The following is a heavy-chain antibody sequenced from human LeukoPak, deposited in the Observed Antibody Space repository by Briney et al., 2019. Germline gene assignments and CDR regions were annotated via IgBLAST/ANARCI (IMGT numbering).Heavy chain of an antibody. CDR3: ARGIAAPFFGPAPDAFDI. J-gene: IGHJ3*02. Sequence: PSETLSLTCTVSGGSISSSSYYWGWIRQPPGKGLEWSGYIYYSGSTNYNPSLKSRVTISVDTSKNQFSLKLSSVTAADTAVYYCARGIAAPFFGPAPDAFDIWGQGTMVTVSS. V-gene: IGHV4-61*05. CDR2: IYYSGST. D-gene: IGHD6-6*01. CDR1: GGSISSSSYY.